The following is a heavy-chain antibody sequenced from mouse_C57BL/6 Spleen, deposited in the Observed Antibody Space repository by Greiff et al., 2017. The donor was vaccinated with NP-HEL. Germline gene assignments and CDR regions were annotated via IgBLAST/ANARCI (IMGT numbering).Heavy chain of an antibody. J-gene: IGHJ3*01. CDR1: GYTFTSYW. CDR3: AYGSSYVGFAY. V-gene: IGHV1-69*01. D-gene: IGHD1-1*01. Sequence: QVQLQQPGAELVMPGASVKLSCKASGYTFTSYWMHWVKQRPGQGLEWIGEIDPSDSYTNYNQKFKGKSTLTVDKSSSTAYMQLSSLTSEDSAVYYCAYGSSYVGFAYWGQGTLVTVSA. CDR2: IDPSDSYT.